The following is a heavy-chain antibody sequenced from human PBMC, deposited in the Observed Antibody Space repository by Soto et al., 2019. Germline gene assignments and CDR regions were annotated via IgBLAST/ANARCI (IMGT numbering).Heavy chain of an antibody. CDR3: KXXXTLNWLVPFNY. D-gene: IGHD6-19*01. CDR2: MNPNTGNA. Sequence: ASVKVSCKTSGYTFVDYDINWVRQASGQGLEWMGWMNPNTGNAVFAQKFQGRVTMTRNASISTAYMEMSSLRSEDTANYYCKXXXTLNWLVPFNYWGQGTLVTVSS. V-gene: IGHV1-8*01. J-gene: IGHJ4*02. CDR1: GYTFVDYD.